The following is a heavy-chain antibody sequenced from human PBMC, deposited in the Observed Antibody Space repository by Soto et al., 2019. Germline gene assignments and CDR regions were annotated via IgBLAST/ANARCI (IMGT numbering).Heavy chain of an antibody. V-gene: IGHV4-59*01. J-gene: IGHJ4*02. CDR3: ARARGITGTFDY. CDR1: GGSISSYY. CDR2: IYYSGST. D-gene: IGHD1-20*01. Sequence: PSETLSLTCTVSGGSISSYYWSWIRQPPGKGLEWIGYIYYSGSTNYNPSLKSRVTISVDTSKNQFSLKLSSVTAADTAMYYCARARGITGTFDYWGQGTLVTVSS.